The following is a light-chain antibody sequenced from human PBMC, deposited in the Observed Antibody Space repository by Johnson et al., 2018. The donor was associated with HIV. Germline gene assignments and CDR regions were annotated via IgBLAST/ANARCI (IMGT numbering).Light chain of an antibody. Sequence: QSVLTQPPSVSAAPVQRVNISCSGHSSNIENYFVSWYQQLPGAAPRLLIYEDYKRPSGIPDRFSGSKSGTLATLGITGLQTGDEAAYYCGTWDSSLSAGVFGTGTKVTVL. J-gene: IGLJ1*01. V-gene: IGLV1-51*02. CDR3: GTWDSSLSAGV. CDR2: EDY. CDR1: SSNIENYF.